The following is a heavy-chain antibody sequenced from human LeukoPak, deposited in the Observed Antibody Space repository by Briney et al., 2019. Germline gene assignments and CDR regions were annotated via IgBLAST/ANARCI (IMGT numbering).Heavy chain of an antibody. D-gene: IGHD3-10*01. CDR2: ISYDGSNK. CDR1: GFTFSSYA. CDR3: ARGSSYYYGSGSLGNFDY. Sequence: GGSLRLSCAASGFTFSSYAMHWVRQAPGKGLEWVAVISYDGSNKYYADSVKGRFTISRDNAKNSLYLQMNSLRAEDTAVYYCARGSSYYYGSGSLGNFDYWGQGTLVTVSS. J-gene: IGHJ4*02. V-gene: IGHV3-30-3*01.